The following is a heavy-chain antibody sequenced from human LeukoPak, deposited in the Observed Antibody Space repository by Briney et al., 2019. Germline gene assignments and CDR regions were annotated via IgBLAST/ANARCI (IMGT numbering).Heavy chain of an antibody. CDR3: ARRGVDTAMVPHYGMDV. J-gene: IGHJ6*02. Sequence: GASVKVSCMASGYIFTSYDINWVRQATGQGLEWMGWMNPNSGNTGYAQKFQGRVTMTRNTSISTAYMELSSLRSEDTAVYYCARRGVDTAMVPHYGMDVWGQGTTVTVSS. D-gene: IGHD5-18*01. V-gene: IGHV1-8*01. CDR1: GYIFTSYD. CDR2: MNPNSGNT.